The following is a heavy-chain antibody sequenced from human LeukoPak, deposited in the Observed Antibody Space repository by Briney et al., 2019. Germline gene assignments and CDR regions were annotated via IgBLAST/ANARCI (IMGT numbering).Heavy chain of an antibody. CDR3: ARDRASYDTSGSHFDY. Sequence: SQTLSLTCAITGVSVSSNSAAWNWVRQSPSRGLEWLGRTFYRSKWYNDYAISVKSRITINPDTSKNQFSLQLNSVTPEDTAVYYCARDRASYDTSGSHFDYWGQGTLVTVSS. CDR2: TFYRSKWYN. J-gene: IGHJ4*02. V-gene: IGHV6-1*01. D-gene: IGHD3-22*01. CDR1: GVSVSSNSAA.